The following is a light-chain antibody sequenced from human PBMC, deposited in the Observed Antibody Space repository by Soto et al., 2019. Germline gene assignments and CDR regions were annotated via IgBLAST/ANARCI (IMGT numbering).Light chain of an antibody. J-gene: IGKJ1*01. Sequence: EIGLTQSPATLSSSPGETATLSCRASQYVGTRLAWYQHKPGQAPRLLIYYMSKRATGIPARFSGSGSGTDFTLTISNLAPEDFGVYYCHQRQSWPRTFGQGTKV. V-gene: IGKV3-11*01. CDR1: QYVGTR. CDR3: HQRQSWPRT. CDR2: YMS.